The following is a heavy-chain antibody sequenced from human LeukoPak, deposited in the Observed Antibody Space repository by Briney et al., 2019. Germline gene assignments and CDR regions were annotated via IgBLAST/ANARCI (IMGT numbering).Heavy chain of an antibody. V-gene: IGHV3-7*01. CDR1: GFTFSRYW. J-gene: IGHJ5*02. Sequence: GGSLRLSCAGSGFTFSRYWMSWVRRAPGKGLEWVANIKEDGSEKYYVDSVKGRFTISRDNAKNSLSLQMNSLRAEDTAVYYCARRGYSFGLAPWGQGTLVTVSS. D-gene: IGHD5-18*01. CDR3: ARRGYSFGLAP. CDR2: IKEDGSEK.